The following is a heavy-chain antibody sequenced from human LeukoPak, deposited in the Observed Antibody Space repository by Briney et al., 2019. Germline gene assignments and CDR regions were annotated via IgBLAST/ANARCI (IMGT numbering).Heavy chain of an antibody. CDR1: GFTFNNYD. CDR3: VKEALTVAGNWHFDL. J-gene: IGHJ2*01. V-gene: IGHV3-13*05. D-gene: IGHD6-19*01. Sequence: GGSLRLSCAASGFTFNNYDMHWVRHVIGKGLEWVSAVDSAGAPYYAGSVKGRFTISRENAKKSLYLQMDSLGAGDTAVYYCVKEALTVAGNWHFDLWGHGTLVTVSS. CDR2: VDSAGAP.